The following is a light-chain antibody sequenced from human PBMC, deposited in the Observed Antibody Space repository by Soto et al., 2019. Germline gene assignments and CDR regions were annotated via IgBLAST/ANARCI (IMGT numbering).Light chain of an antibody. Sequence: QSAPTQPASLSGSPGQSITISCTGTSSDIGAYDYVSWFQQHPGKAPKLMISEVNNRPSGVSNRFSGSKSGNTASLTVSGLQAEDEADYYCSSNAGSNNLVFGGGTKLTVL. J-gene: IGLJ2*01. V-gene: IGLV2-14*01. CDR2: EVN. CDR1: SSDIGAYDY. CDR3: SSNAGSNNLV.